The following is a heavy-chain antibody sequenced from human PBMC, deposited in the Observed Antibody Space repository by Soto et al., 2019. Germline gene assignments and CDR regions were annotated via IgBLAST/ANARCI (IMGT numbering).Heavy chain of an antibody. CDR3: AKWSSAGFCIGTTCYYYFDY. V-gene: IGHV3-33*06. CDR1: GFIFSSYG. Sequence: GGSLRLSCGASGFIFSSYGMHWVRQAPGKGLEWVAVIWYDGSYKYYADSVRGRFTISRDNSMNTLYLQMNSLRDDDSAVYYCAKWSSAGFCIGTTCYYYFDYWGQGT. CDR2: IWYDGSYK. D-gene: IGHD2-2*01. J-gene: IGHJ4*02.